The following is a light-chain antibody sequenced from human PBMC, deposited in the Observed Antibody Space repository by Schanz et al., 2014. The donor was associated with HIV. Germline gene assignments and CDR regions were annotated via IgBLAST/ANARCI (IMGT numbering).Light chain of an antibody. CDR2: QAS. CDR3: QQYDSISWT. J-gene: IGKJ1*01. V-gene: IGKV1-5*03. CDR1: QSVGRW. Sequence: DIQMTQSPSTLSASVGDRVTITCRASQSVGRWLAWYQQRPGKAPNVLIFQASILKSGVPSRFSGSGFGTEFTLTIASLQPDDIATYYCQQYDSISWTFGQGTKVEIK.